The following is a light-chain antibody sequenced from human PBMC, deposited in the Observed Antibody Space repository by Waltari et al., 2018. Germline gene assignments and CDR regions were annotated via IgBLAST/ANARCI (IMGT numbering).Light chain of an antibody. Sequence: QSVLTQPPSVSGTPGQRVTIPCSESDSNIGSTYVSWYHQLPGTAPKLLIYRNDQGPSGVPDRISGSRSGTSASLAISGLRSDDEAFYYCAAWDDSLGGWVFGGGTKLTVL. CDR1: DSNIGSTY. J-gene: IGLJ3*02. V-gene: IGLV1-47*02. CDR2: RND. CDR3: AAWDDSLGGWV.